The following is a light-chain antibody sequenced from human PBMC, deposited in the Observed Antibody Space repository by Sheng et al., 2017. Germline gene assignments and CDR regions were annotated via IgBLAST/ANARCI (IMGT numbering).Light chain of an antibody. V-gene: IGKV3-20*01. CDR2: GAS. CDR1: QSVAYNY. CDR3: HQYAASPWT. Sequence: EIKLTQSPGTLSLSPGEGATLSCRASQSVAYNYLAWYQQKPGQAPRLLIYGASKRATGVPDRFRGSASGTDFTLTISRLEPEDFALYFCHQYAASPWTFGQGTKMEV. J-gene: IGKJ1*01.